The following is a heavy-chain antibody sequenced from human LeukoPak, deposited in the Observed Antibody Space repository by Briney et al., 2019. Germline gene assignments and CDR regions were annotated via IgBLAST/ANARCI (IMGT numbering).Heavy chain of an antibody. J-gene: IGHJ4*02. Sequence: PSPTLSLTFSVAAGSISRGGYSWSCIRPPPGKGLEWIGYIYHSGSTYYNPSLKSRVSISVDMTKNQFSRKLSSVTAADTGVSYCARGVTIFGVVIKGNYFDYWGQATLVTVSS. CDR1: AGSISRGGYS. V-gene: IGHV4-30-2*01. D-gene: IGHD3-3*01. CDR3: ARGVTIFGVVIKGNYFDY. CDR2: IYHSGST.